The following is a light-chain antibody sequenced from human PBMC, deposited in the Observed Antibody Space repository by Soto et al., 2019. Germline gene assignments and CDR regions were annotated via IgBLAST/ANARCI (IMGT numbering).Light chain of an antibody. CDR2: LEGSGSY. Sequence: QPVLTQSSSASASLGSSVKLTCTLSSGHSNSIIAWHQQQPGKAPRYLMKLEGSGSYNKGSGVPDRFSGSSSGADRYLIISNLQFEDEADYYCETWDSNTHLLGGGTKLTVL. CDR3: ETWDSNTHL. V-gene: IGLV4-60*02. J-gene: IGLJ2*01. CDR1: SGHSNSI.